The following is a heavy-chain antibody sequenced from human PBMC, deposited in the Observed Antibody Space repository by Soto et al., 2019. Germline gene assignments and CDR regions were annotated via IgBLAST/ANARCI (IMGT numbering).Heavy chain of an antibody. CDR3: ARARFRESPLYYFDY. D-gene: IGHD3-10*01. CDR2: IYHSGST. J-gene: IGHJ4*02. V-gene: IGHV4-30-2*01. Sequence: QLQLQESGSGLVKPSQTLSLTCAVSGGSISSGGYSWSWIRQPPGKGLEWIGYIYHSGSTYYNPSLKSRVTISVDRSKNQFSLKLSSVTAADTAVYYCARARFRESPLYYFDYWGQGTLVTVSS. CDR1: GGSISSGGYS.